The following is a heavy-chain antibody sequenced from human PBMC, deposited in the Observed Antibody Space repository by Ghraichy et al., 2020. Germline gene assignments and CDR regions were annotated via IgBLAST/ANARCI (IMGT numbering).Heavy chain of an antibody. J-gene: IGHJ4*02. CDR3: AKGDPEDIVVVVAVPFDY. Sequence: GGSLRLSCAASGFTFSSYAMSWVRQAPGKGLEWVSAISGSGGSTYYADSVKGRFTISRDNSKNTLYLQMNSLRAEDTAVYYCAKGDPEDIVVVVAVPFDYWGQGTLVTVSS. D-gene: IGHD2-15*01. CDR1: GFTFSSYA. CDR2: ISGSGGST. V-gene: IGHV3-23*01.